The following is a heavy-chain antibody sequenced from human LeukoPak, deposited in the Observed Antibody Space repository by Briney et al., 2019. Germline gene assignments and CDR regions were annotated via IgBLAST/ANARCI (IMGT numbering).Heavy chain of an antibody. V-gene: IGHV5-51*01. CDR3: TRDYDILAGYSSQYYFDY. CDR2: IYPGDSDT. D-gene: IGHD3-9*01. Sequence: GASLKISCKGSGYSFTSYWIGWVRQIPGKGLEWMGIIYPGDSDTRYSPSFQGKVTISAAKSITNAYLQWSSLKVSATAMSYYTRDYDILAGYSSQYYFDYWGQGTLVTVSS. CDR1: GYSFTSYW. J-gene: IGHJ4*02.